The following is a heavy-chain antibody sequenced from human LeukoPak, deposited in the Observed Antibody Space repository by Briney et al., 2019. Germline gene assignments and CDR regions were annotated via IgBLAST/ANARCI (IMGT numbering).Heavy chain of an antibody. CDR2: INHSGST. V-gene: IGHV4-34*01. CDR1: GGSFSGYY. D-gene: IGHD3-3*01. CDR3: ASVYYDFCSVYSGPDY. J-gene: IGHJ4*02. Sequence: PSETLSLTCAVYGGSFSGYYWSWIRQPPGKGLEWIGEINHSGSTNYNPSLKSRVTISVDTSKNQFSLKLSSVTAADTAVYYCASVYYDFCSVYSGPDYWGQGTLVTVSS.